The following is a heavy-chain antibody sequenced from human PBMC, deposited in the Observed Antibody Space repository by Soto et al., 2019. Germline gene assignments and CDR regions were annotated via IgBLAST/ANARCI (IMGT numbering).Heavy chain of an antibody. CDR2: IYPGDSDT. CDR3: ARTAKYYYGSGSYYIFRGMDV. J-gene: IGHJ6*02. V-gene: IGHV5-51*01. CDR1: GYSFTSYW. Sequence: GESLKISCKDSGYSFTSYWIGWVRQMPGKGLEWMGIIYPGDSDTRYSPSFQGQVTISADKSISTAYLQWSSLKASDTAMYYCARTAKYYYGSGSYYIFRGMDVWGQGTTVTVSS. D-gene: IGHD3-10*01.